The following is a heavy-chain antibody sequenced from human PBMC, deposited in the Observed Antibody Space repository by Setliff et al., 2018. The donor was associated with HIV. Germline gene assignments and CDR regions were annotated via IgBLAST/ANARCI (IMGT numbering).Heavy chain of an antibody. Sequence: SETLSLTCSVSGDSISRSSFFWTWIRQHPGKGLEWIGYIYYSGSATYNPSLKSQASISVGTSTNEFFLKLSSVTAADTAVYYCARGGAFCGRDSCYYLDYWGQGILVTVPQ. J-gene: IGHJ4*02. V-gene: IGHV4-31*01. D-gene: IGHD2-21*02. CDR3: ARGGAFCGRDSCYYLDY. CDR1: GDSISRSSFF. CDR2: IYYSGSA.